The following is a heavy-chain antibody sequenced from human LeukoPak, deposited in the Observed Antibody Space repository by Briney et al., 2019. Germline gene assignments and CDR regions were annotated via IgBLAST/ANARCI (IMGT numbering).Heavy chain of an antibody. V-gene: IGHV3-23*01. CDR2: ISGSGGNT. J-gene: IGHJ4*02. CDR1: GFTFCSYG. CDR3: AKTNGYYDY. D-gene: IGHD3-22*01. Sequence: GGSLRLSCAASGFTFCSYGMSWVRQAPGKGLEWVSSISGSGGNTYYADSVKGRFTISRDNSKSTVYLQMNSLRAEDTAVYHCAKTNGYYDYWGQGTLVTVSS.